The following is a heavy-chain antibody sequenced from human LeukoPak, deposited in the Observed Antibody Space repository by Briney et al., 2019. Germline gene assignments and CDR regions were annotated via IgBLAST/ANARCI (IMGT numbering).Heavy chain of an antibody. CDR3: ARSGLGELSLDY. J-gene: IGHJ4*02. Sequence: ASVKVSCKASGYTFTSYDINWVRQATGQGLEWMGWMNPNSGNTGYAQKFQGRVTMTRNTSISTAYMELSSLRSEDTAVYYCARSGLGELSLDYWGQGTLVTVSS. D-gene: IGHD3-16*02. V-gene: IGHV1-8*01. CDR1: GYTFTSYD. CDR2: MNPNSGNT.